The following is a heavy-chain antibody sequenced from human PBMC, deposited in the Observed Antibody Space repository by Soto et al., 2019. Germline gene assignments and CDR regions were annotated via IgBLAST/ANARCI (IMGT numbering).Heavy chain of an antibody. CDR3: ARERPDGARLDP. CDR1: GGSISSGDYY. V-gene: IGHV4-30-4*01. Sequence: QVQLQESGPGLVKPSQTLSLTCTVSGGSISSGDYYWSWIRQPPGKGLEWIGYIYYSGSTYYNPSLKSRVTISVDTSKIQFSLKLRSVTAADTAVYYCARERPDGARLDPWGQGTLVTVSS. D-gene: IGHD6-6*01. CDR2: IYYSGST. J-gene: IGHJ5*02.